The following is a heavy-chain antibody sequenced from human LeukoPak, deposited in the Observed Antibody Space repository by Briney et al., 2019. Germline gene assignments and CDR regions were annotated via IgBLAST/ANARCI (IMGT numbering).Heavy chain of an antibody. CDR2: INHSGST. Sequence: SETLSLTCAVYGGSFSGHYWSWIRQPPGKGLEWIGEINHSGSTNYNPSLKSRVTISVDTSKNQFSLKLSSVTAADTAVYYCAAVAGVIDYWGQGTLVTVSS. J-gene: IGHJ4*02. V-gene: IGHV4-34*01. CDR3: AAVAGVIDY. CDR1: GGSFSGHY. D-gene: IGHD6-19*01.